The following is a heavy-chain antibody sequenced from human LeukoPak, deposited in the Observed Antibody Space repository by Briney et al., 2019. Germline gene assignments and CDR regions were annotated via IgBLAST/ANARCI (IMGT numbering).Heavy chain of an antibody. CDR3: AREIGRWLQYFDY. CDR1: GGSINSYY. J-gene: IGHJ4*02. CDR2: IYTSGST. V-gene: IGHV4-4*07. Sequence: SETLSLTCTVSGGSINSYYWSLIRRPAGKGLEWIGRIYTSGSTNYNPSLKSRVTMSVDTSKNQFSLKLSSVTAADTAVYYCAREIGRWLQYFDYWGQGTLVTVSS. D-gene: IGHD5-24*01.